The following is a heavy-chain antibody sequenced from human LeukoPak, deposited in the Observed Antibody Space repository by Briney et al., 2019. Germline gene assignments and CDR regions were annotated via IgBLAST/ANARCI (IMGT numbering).Heavy chain of an antibody. CDR3: ARAVYCSGGSCYEYYYYYYMDV. D-gene: IGHD2-15*01. Sequence: PGGSLGLSCAASGFTFSSYWMSWVRQAPGKGLEWVANIKQDGSEKYYVDSVKGRFTISRDNAKNSLYLQMNSLRAEDTAVYYCARAVYCSGGSCYEYYYYYYMDVWGKGTTVTVSS. CDR2: IKQDGSEK. J-gene: IGHJ6*03. V-gene: IGHV3-7*01. CDR1: GFTFSSYW.